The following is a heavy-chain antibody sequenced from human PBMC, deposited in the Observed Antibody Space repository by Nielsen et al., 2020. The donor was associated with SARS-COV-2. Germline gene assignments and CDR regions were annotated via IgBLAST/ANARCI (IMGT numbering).Heavy chain of an antibody. Sequence: GGSLRLSCAASGFTFSTYAMSWVRQAPGKGLEWVSAISVSGSTTYYTDSVEGRFTISRDNSKNTLYLQMDSLKAEDTAVYYCAREGRKLPLDYWGQGTQVTVSS. CDR1: GFTFSTYA. J-gene: IGHJ4*02. V-gene: IGHV3-23*01. CDR2: ISVSGSTT. D-gene: IGHD5-24*01. CDR3: AREGRKLPLDY.